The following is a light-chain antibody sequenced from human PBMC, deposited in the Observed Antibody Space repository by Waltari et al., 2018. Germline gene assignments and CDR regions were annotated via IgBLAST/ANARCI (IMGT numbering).Light chain of an antibody. V-gene: IGLV2-14*01. J-gene: IGLJ3*02. Sequence: QSALTQPASVSGSPGQSITISCTGTSSDVGFYDFVSWFQQHPGTAPTVMLYQVNNRPPGVSNRCSGSKSANAASLTISGLQAEDEADYYCSSYTRRSYWVFGGGTQLTVL. CDR3: SSYTRRSYWV. CDR2: QVN. CDR1: SSDVGFYDF.